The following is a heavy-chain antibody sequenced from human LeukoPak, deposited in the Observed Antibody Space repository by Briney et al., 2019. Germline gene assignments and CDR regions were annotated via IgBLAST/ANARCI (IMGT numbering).Heavy chain of an antibody. J-gene: IGHJ3*02. V-gene: IGHV4-34*01. D-gene: IGHD3-3*01. CDR2: INHSGST. CDR3: ARGFPYTIFGVANDAFDI. Sequence: SETLSLTCAVYGGSFSGYYWSWIRQPPGKGLEWIGEINHSGSTNYNPSLKSRVTISVDTSKNQFFLKLSSVTAADTAVYYCARGFPYTIFGVANDAFDIWGQGTMVTVSS. CDR1: GGSFSGYY.